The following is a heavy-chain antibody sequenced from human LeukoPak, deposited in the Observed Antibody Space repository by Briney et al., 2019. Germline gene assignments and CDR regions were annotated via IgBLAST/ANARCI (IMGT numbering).Heavy chain of an antibody. CDR3: ARAYDYVWGSYQLFDY. V-gene: IGHV1-2*02. CDR2: INPNSGGT. Sequence: ASVKVSCKASGYTFTGYYMHWVRQAPGQGLEWMGWINPNSGGTNYAQKFQGRVTMTRDTSISTAYMELSRLRSDDTAVYYCARAYDYVWGSYQLFDYWGQGTLVTVSS. J-gene: IGHJ4*02. CDR1: GYTFTGYY. D-gene: IGHD3-16*02.